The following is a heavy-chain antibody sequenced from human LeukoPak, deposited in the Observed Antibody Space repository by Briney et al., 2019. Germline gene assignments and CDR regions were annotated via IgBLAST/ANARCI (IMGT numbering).Heavy chain of an antibody. V-gene: IGHV1-69*13. CDR3: ARSKTAYSYGYGSLSF. CDR1: GYTFTSYG. CDR2: IIPIFGTA. J-gene: IGHJ4*02. Sequence: SVKVSCKASGYTFTSYGINWVRQAPGQGLEWMGGIIPIFGTANYAQKFQGRVTITADESTSTAYMELSSLRSEDTAVYYCARSKTAYSYGYGSLSFWGQGTLVTVSS. D-gene: IGHD5-18*01.